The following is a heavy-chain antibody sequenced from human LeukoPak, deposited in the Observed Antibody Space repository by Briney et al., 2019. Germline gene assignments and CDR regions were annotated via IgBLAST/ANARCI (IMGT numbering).Heavy chain of an antibody. CDR2: IDTKTGNP. D-gene: IGHD3-22*01. Sequence: ASVTVSCKASGYTFSSCAINWVRQAPGQGLEYMGWIDTKTGNPTYAQGFTGRFVFSLDTSVSTAYLQISSLKAEDTAVYYCAIHPSDSSGYFSYWGQGALVTVSS. CDR3: AIHPSDSSGYFSY. V-gene: IGHV7-4-1*02. CDR1: GYTFSSCA. J-gene: IGHJ4*02.